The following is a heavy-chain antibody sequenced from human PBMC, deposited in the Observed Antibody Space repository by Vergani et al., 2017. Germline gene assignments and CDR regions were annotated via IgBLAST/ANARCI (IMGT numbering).Heavy chain of an antibody. Sequence: QEQLQESGPGLVTPSQTLSLTCTVSGGSISSGGYYWSWIRQSPDKGLERMGNIYHNGDTYYNPSLKGRVAISIDTSNYQFSLKLTSVTVADTAVYYCTKMSARRGLTVTTPVGGFYYYMDVWGQGTLVSVSS. CDR1: GGSISSGGYY. CDR3: TKMSARRGLTVTTPVGGFYYYMDV. CDR2: IYHNGDT. J-gene: IGHJ6*03. V-gene: IGHV4-31*03. D-gene: IGHD4-17*01.